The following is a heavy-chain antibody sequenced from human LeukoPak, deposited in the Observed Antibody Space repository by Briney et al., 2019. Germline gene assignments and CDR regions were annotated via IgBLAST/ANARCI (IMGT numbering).Heavy chain of an antibody. CDR3: ARMYSTYWYYFDY. J-gene: IGHJ4*02. D-gene: IGHD1-26*01. V-gene: IGHV4-61*01. Sequence: SETLSLTCTVSGGSVNDNNYYWSWIRQPPGKALEWLGYIYYSGSTTYSPSLKSRVTISVDTSKNQFSLKIFSVTAADTAVFYCARMYSTYWYYFDYWGQGIQVTVSS. CDR1: GGSVNDNNYY. CDR2: IYYSGST.